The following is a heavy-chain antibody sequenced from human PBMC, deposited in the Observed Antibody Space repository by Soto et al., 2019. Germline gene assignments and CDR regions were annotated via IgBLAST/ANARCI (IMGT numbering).Heavy chain of an antibody. CDR1: GFTFSSYS. D-gene: IGHD3-22*01. Sequence: PGGSLRLSCAASGFTFSSYSMNWVRQAPGKGLEWVSYISSSSSTIYYADSVKGRFTISRDNAKNSLYLQMNSLRAEDTAVYYCARDSGTSSGLILKGFDPWGQGTLVTVSS. CDR2: ISSSSSTI. V-gene: IGHV3-48*01. CDR3: ARDSGTSSGLILKGFDP. J-gene: IGHJ5*02.